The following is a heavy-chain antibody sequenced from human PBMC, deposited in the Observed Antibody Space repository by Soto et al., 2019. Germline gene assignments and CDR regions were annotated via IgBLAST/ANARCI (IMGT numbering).Heavy chain of an antibody. V-gene: IGHV3-43*01. Sequence: GGSLRLSCAASGFRFDDYNMHWVRQAPGKGLEWVSLITWNGGNTYYADSVKGRFTISRDGTTQSVFLQMTSLKREDTGLYYCARETLSFGSALDVWGQGXTVTVSS. CDR3: ARETLSFGSALDV. CDR1: GFRFDDYN. D-gene: IGHD3-3*01. J-gene: IGHJ6*02. CDR2: ITWNGGNT.